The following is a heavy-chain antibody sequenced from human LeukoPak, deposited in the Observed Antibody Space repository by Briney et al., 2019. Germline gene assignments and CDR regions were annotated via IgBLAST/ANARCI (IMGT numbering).Heavy chain of an antibody. Sequence: PSETLSLTCTVSGASLNTNFWSWIRQPPGMRLEWIGYIYYTGSTNYNPSLNSRVTISLDTSKNQVSLNLTSVTAADTAVYYCARGGYDSDLWGQGALVTVSS. J-gene: IGHJ4*02. V-gene: IGHV4-59*01. CDR1: GASLNTNF. D-gene: IGHD5-12*01. CDR2: IYYTGST. CDR3: ARGGYDSDL.